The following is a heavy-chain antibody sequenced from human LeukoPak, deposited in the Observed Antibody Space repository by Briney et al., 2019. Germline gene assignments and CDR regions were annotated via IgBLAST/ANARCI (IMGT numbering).Heavy chain of an antibody. CDR1: GFTFSSYA. Sequence: PGGSLRLSCAASGFTFSSYAMSWVRQAPGKGLEWVSAISGSGGSTYYADSVKGRFTISRDNSNNTLYLQMNSLRAEDTAVYYCAKDRVQGKGTYYFDYWGQGTLVTVSS. CDR3: AKDRVQGKGTYYFDY. V-gene: IGHV3-23*01. J-gene: IGHJ4*02. CDR2: ISGSGGST. D-gene: IGHD1-1*01.